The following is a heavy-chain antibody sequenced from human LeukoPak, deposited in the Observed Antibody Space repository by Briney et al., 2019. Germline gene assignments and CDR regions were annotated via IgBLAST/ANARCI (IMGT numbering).Heavy chain of an antibody. CDR3: ATDREGARQNCFDP. CDR2: INPNSGGT. CDR1: GYTFIGYY. D-gene: IGHD3-10*01. V-gene: IGHV1-2*02. J-gene: IGHJ5*02. Sequence: ASVKVSCKASGYTFIGYYMHWVRQAPGQGLEWMGWINPNSGGTNYAQKFQGRVTMTRDTSISTAYMELSSLRSDDTAVYYCATDREGARQNCFDPWGQGTLVTVSS.